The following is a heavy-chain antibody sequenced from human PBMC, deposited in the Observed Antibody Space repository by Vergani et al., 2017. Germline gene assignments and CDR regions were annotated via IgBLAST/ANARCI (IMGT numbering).Heavy chain of an antibody. Sequence: QVQLVQSGAEVKKPGSSVKVSCKASGGTFSSYAISWVRQAPGQGLEWMGGIIPIFGTANYAQKFQGRVTITADESTGTAYMELSSLRSEDTAVYYCAGDDYGAGSYYQYNWFDPWGQGTLVTVSS. CDR3: AGDDYGAGSYYQYNWFDP. CDR2: IIPIFGTA. V-gene: IGHV1-69*01. J-gene: IGHJ5*02. D-gene: IGHD3-10*01. CDR1: GGTFSSYA.